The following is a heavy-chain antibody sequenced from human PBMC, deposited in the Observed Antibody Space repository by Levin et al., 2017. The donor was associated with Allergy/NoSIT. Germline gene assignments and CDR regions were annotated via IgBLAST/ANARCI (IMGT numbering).Heavy chain of an antibody. CDR2: ISSGTGGNT. Sequence: GGSLRLSCAASGFTFSDYFMSWIRQAPGKGLEWVSFISSGTGGNTKYADSVKGRFTISRDNGKNSLYLQMNSLRADDTAVYYCARDLSRVLVIPAASDDAFDRWGQGTMVTVSS. CDR1: GFTFSDYF. V-gene: IGHV3-11*05. CDR3: ARDLSRVLVIPAASDDAFDR. J-gene: IGHJ3*02. D-gene: IGHD2-2*01.